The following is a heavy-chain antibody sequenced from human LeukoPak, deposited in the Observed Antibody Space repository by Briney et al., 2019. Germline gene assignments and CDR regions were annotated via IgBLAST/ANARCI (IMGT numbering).Heavy chain of an antibody. D-gene: IGHD2-21*02. CDR1: GLTFSSSW. Sequence: GGSLRLSCAVSGLTFSSSWMDWVRRAPGKGLEWVASINPDGNKKYSADSVKGRFTISRDNAENSLYLQMNSLRAEDTAVYYCARFRTWGDKAFDYWGQGTLVTVSS. CDR2: INPDGNKK. CDR3: ARFRTWGDKAFDY. J-gene: IGHJ4*02. V-gene: IGHV3-7*01.